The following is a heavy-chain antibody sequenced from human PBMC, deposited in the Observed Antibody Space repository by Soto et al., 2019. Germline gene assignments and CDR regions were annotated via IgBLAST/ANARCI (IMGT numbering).Heavy chain of an antibody. CDR3: ARDSRLAKNYYYGMDV. CDR1: GVTFSSYT. V-gene: IGHV1-69*06. CDR2: IIPIFGTA. D-gene: IGHD6-19*01. Sequence: QVQLVQSGAEVKKPGSSVKVSCKASGVTFSSYTISWVRQAPGQGLEWMGGIIPIFGTANYAQKFQGRVTITADKSTSTAYMELSSLRSEDTAVYYCARDSRLAKNYYYGMDVWGQGTTVTVSS. J-gene: IGHJ6*02.